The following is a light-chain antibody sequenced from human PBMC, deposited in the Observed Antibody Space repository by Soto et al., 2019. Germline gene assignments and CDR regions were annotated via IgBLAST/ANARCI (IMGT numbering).Light chain of an antibody. CDR3: QQCGSSPLT. CDR1: QSVSSSY. Sequence: EIVLTQSPGTLSLSPGERATLSCRASQSVSSSYLAWYQQKPGQAPRLLIYGASSRATGIPDRFSGSGSGTDFTLTISRLEPEDLAVYYCQQCGSSPLTFGGGTKVEIK. J-gene: IGKJ4*01. CDR2: GAS. V-gene: IGKV3-20*01.